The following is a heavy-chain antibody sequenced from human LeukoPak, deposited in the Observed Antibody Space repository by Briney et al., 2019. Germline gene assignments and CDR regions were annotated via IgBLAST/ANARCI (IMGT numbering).Heavy chain of an antibody. D-gene: IGHD6-19*01. V-gene: IGHV4-59*01. J-gene: IGHJ2*01. Sequence: SETLSLTCTVSGGSISSYYWSWIRQPPGEGLEWIAYIYYSGSTNYNPSLKSRLTISVDTSKNQFSLKLTSVTAADTAVYYCARASAHRGIAVAGVYWYFDLWGRGTLVTVSS. CDR3: ARASAHRGIAVAGVYWYFDL. CDR2: IYYSGST. CDR1: GGSISSYY.